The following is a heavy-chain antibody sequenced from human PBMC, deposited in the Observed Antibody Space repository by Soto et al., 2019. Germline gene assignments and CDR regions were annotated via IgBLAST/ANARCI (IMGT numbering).Heavy chain of an antibody. D-gene: IGHD2-2*02. CDR2: INPNSGGT. V-gene: IGHV1-2*02. CDR3: ARSLTEGYCTITGCYTRPLYGMDV. Sequence: QEQLVQSEAEVKKPGASVKVSCKASGYTFSGYYIHWLRQAPGQGLEWMGWINPNSGGTNSAQKFQGRVTVTRDTPTSTAYMELSRLTSHDTAVYYCARSLTEGYCTITGCYTRPLYGMDVWGQGTTVTVSS. J-gene: IGHJ6*02. CDR1: GYTFSGYY.